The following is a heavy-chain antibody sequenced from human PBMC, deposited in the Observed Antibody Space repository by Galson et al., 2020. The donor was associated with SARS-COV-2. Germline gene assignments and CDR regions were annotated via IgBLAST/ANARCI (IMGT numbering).Heavy chain of an antibody. Sequence: TGGSLRLSCAASGFTFSSYAMHWVRQAPGKGLEWVAVISYDGSNKYYADSVKGRFTISRDNSKNTLYLQMNSLRAEDTAVYYCARDKNTMVRGVIPRNWGQGTLVTVSS. CDR1: GFTFSSYA. D-gene: IGHD3-10*01. CDR3: ARDKNTMVRGVIPRN. J-gene: IGHJ4*02. CDR2: ISYDGSNK. V-gene: IGHV3-30-3*01.